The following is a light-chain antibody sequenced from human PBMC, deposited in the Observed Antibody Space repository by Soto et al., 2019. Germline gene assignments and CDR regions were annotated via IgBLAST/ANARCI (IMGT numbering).Light chain of an antibody. CDR3: SSYTFSTLV. Sequence: QSALTQPASVSGSPGQSITISCTGTSSDVDTYIYISWHQQHPGKAPKLIIYDVTNRPPGVSNRFSGSKSGNTASLTISGLQTEDEADYYCSSYTFSTLVFATGTKVTVL. V-gene: IGLV2-14*03. CDR1: SSDVDTYIY. CDR2: DVT. J-gene: IGLJ1*01.